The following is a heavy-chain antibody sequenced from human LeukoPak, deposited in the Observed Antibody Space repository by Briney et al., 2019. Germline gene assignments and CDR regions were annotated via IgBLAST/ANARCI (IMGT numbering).Heavy chain of an antibody. CDR1: GGSFSGYY. J-gene: IGHJ5*02. CDR3: ARDRSSGRGRGGWFDP. Sequence: SETLSLTCAVYGGSFSGYYWSWIRQPPGKGLEWIGYIYYSGSTYYNPSLKSRVTISVDTSKNQFSLKLSSVTAADTAVYYCARDRSSGRGRGGWFDPWGQGTLVTVSS. CDR2: IYYSGST. V-gene: IGHV4-34*01. D-gene: IGHD3-22*01.